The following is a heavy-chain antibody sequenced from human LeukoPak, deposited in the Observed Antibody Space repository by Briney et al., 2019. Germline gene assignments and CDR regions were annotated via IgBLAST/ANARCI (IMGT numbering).Heavy chain of an antibody. CDR1: GYTFTGYY. Sequence: GASVKVSCKASGYTFTGYYMHWVRQAPGQGLEWMGWINPNSGGTNYAQKFQGRVTMTRDTSISTAYMELSRLRSDDTAVYYCARGPPPQPTSSGPKLYYYYMDVWGKGTTVTVSS. CDR3: ARGPPPQPTSSGPKLYYYYMDV. D-gene: IGHD3-10*01. V-gene: IGHV1-2*02. J-gene: IGHJ6*03. CDR2: INPNSGGT.